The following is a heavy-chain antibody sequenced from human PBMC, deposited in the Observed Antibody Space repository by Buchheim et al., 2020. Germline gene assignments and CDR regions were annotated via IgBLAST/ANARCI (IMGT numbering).Heavy chain of an antibody. CDR1: GFTFSSYA. D-gene: IGHD6-13*01. Sequence: QVQLVESGGGVVQPGRSLRLSCAASGFTFSSYAMHWVRQAPGKGLEWVAVISYDGSNKYYADSVKGQFTISRDNSKNTLSLQMNSLRAEDTAVYYCARDGDSSSWYVMYYYYGMDVWGQGTT. V-gene: IGHV3-30-3*01. CDR2: ISYDGSNK. J-gene: IGHJ6*02. CDR3: ARDGDSSSWYVMYYYYGMDV.